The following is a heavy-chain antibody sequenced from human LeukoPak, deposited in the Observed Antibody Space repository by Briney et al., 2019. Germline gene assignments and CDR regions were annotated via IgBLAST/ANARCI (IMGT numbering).Heavy chain of an antibody. Sequence: GGSLRLSCAASGFNLRGNALQRIRQAPGKGLECVAVKAYDGREFYSESVKGRFTISSDNSKNTFYLQMNSLTIEDTAMYYCAKEQDSCDVWGQGTMVTVS. CDR3: AKEQDSCDV. J-gene: IGHJ3*01. V-gene: IGHV3-30-3*02. CDR2: KAYDGRE. CDR1: GFNLRGNA.